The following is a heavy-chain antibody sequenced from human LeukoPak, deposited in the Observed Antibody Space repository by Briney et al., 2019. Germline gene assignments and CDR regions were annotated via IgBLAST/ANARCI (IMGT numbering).Heavy chain of an antibody. CDR2: ISAYNGNT. D-gene: IGHD2-2*03. V-gene: IGHV1-18*01. Sequence: ASVKVSCKASGYTFTSYGISWVRQAPGQGLEWMGWISAYNGNTNYAQKLQGRVTMTTDASTSTAYMELSRLRSDDTAVYYCARMDIVVVPAAKYHFDYWGQGTLVTVSS. J-gene: IGHJ4*02. CDR1: GYTFTSYG. CDR3: ARMDIVVVPAAKYHFDY.